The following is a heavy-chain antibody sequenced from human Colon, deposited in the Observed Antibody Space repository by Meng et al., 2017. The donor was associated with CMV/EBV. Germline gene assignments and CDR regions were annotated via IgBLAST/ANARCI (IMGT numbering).Heavy chain of an antibody. CDR3: AREGNAMDV. Sequence: SETLSLTCTVSGYSISSGYYWGWIRQPPGKGLEWIGSIYHSGSTYYNPSLKSRVTISVDTSKNQFSLKLSSVTAADTAVYYCAREGNAMDVWGQGTTVTVSS. D-gene: IGHD3-10*01. CDR1: GYSISSGYY. V-gene: IGHV4-38-2*02. J-gene: IGHJ6*02. CDR2: IYHSGST.